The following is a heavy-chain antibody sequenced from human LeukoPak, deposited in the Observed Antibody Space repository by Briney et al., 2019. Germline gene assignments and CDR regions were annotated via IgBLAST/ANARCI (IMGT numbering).Heavy chain of an antibody. V-gene: IGHV3-21*01. CDR1: GFTFSSYS. J-gene: IGHJ5*02. Sequence: PGGSLRLSCAASGFTFSSYSMNWVRQAPGKGLEWVSSISSSSSYIYYADSVKGRFTISRDNAENSLYLQMNSLRAEDTAVYYCARDSRYCSGGSCSPSNWFDPWGQGTLVTVSS. CDR2: ISSSSSYI. CDR3: ARDSRYCSGGSCSPSNWFDP. D-gene: IGHD2-15*01.